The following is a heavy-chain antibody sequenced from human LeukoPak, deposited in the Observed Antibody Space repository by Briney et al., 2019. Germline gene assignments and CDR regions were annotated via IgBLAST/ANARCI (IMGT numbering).Heavy chain of an antibody. CDR3: ASDRQQLVPYPYDY. J-gene: IGHJ4*02. V-gene: IGHV3-21*01. Sequence: GGSLRLSCAASGFTFSSYSMNWVRQAPGKGLEWVSSISSSSSYIYYADSVKGRFTISRDNAKNSLYLQMNSLRAEDTAVYYCASDRQQLVPYPYDYWGQGTLVTVSS. D-gene: IGHD6-13*01. CDR2: ISSSSSYI. CDR1: GFTFSSYS.